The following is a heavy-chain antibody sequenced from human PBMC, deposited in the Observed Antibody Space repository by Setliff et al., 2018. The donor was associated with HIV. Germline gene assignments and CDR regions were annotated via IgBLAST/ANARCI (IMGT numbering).Heavy chain of an antibody. CDR2: IYYSGRT. V-gene: IGHV4-39*01. D-gene: IGHD3-9*01. CDR1: GGSISSSSYY. CDR3: ARRGAYYDILTGYRSHYFDY. Sequence: PSETLSLTCTVSGGSISSSSYYWGWIRQPPGKGLEWIGSIYYSGRTYYNPSLKSRVTISVDTSKNQFSLKLSSVTAADTAVYYCARRGAYYDILTGYRSHYFDYWGQGTLVTVSS. J-gene: IGHJ4*02.